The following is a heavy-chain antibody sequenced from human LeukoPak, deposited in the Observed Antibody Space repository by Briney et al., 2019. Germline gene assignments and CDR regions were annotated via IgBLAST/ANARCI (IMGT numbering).Heavy chain of an antibody. Sequence: PSETLPLTCTVSGGSISSYYWSWIRQPPGKGLEWIGYIYYSGSTNYNPSLKSRVTISVDTSKNQFSLKLSSVTAADTAVYYCARHQTPTYRYSSSWYDYWGQGTLVTVSS. CDR3: ARHQTPTYRYSSSWYDY. J-gene: IGHJ4*02. CDR2: IYYSGST. CDR1: GGSISSYY. D-gene: IGHD6-13*01. V-gene: IGHV4-59*08.